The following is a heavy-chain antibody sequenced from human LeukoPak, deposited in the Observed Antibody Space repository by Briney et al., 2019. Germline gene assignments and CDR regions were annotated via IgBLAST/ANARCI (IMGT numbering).Heavy chain of an antibody. D-gene: IGHD2-15*01. Sequence: GASVKVSCKASGYTFTGYYMHWVRQAPGQGLEWMGWINPNSGGTNYAQKFQGRVTMTRDTSISTAYMELSRLRSDDTAVYYCATTVGCSGGSCYFAEYFQHWGQGTLVTVSS. CDR3: ATTVGCSGGSCYFAEYFQH. J-gene: IGHJ1*01. CDR2: INPNSGGT. V-gene: IGHV1-2*02. CDR1: GYTFTGYY.